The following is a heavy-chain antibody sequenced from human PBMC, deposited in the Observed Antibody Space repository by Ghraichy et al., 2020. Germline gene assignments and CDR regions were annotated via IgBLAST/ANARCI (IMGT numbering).Heavy chain of an antibody. D-gene: IGHD6-19*01. CDR2: INSDGSST. CDR3: ARGIAVIAGPYGMDV. V-gene: IGHV3-74*01. Sequence: LSLTCAASGFTFSSYWMHWVRQAPGKGLVWVSRINSDGSSTSYADSVKGRFTISRDNAKNTLYLQMNSLRAEDTAVYYCARGIAVIAGPYGMDVWGQGTTVTVSS. CDR1: GFTFSSYW. J-gene: IGHJ6*02.